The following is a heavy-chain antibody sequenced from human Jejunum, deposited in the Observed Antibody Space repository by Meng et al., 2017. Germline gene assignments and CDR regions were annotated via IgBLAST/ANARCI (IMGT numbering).Heavy chain of an antibody. CDR3: TRGTDRAKSGDY. CDR2: IHPSGST. D-gene: IGHD1-14*01. V-gene: IGHV4-34*01. Sequence: VQRQQWGPGLLKPSETLSLTCAVYGGSSSGFYLSWIRQPPGKGLEWIGEIHPSGSTDYNPSLKSRLTISLDTSKNQFSLSLNSATAADTGIYYCTRGTDRAKSGDYWGQGILVTVSS. CDR1: GGSSSGFY. J-gene: IGHJ4*02.